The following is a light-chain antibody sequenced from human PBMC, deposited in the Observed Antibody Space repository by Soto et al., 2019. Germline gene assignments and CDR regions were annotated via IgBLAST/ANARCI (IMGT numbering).Light chain of an antibody. CDR3: SSYAGSNNLV. Sequence: QSALTQPPSASGSPGQSVTISCTGTSSDVGGYNYVSWYQQHPAKAPKLMIYEVSKRPSGVPDRFSGSKSGTTASLTGSGLQAEDEADYYCSSYAGSNNLVFGGGTKLTVL. J-gene: IGLJ2*01. CDR1: SSDVGGYNY. V-gene: IGLV2-8*01. CDR2: EVS.